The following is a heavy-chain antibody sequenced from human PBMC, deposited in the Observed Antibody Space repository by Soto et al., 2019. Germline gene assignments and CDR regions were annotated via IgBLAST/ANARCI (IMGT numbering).Heavy chain of an antibody. V-gene: IGHV1-69*01. CDR1: GGTFSSYA. CDR3: ARSQGSSTSLEIYYYYYDGMDV. Sequence: QVQLVQSGAEVKKPGSSVKVSCKASGGTFSSYAISWVRQAPGQGLEWMGGIIPISGTANYAQKFQGRVTITADESTSTGSMELSSLRSEDTAVYFCARSQGSSTSLEIYYYYYDGMDVWGQGTTVTVSS. J-gene: IGHJ6*02. D-gene: IGHD2-2*01. CDR2: IIPISGTA.